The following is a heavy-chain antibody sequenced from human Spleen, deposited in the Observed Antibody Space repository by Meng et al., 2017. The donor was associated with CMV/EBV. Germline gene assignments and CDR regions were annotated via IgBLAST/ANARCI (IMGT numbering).Heavy chain of an antibody. V-gene: IGHV3-21*01. D-gene: IGHD3-3*01. CDR3: ARAETYYDFWSGYYTYGMDV. Sequence: GESLKISCAVSGFTLSIYSMNWVRQAPGKGLEWVSSISSSRSYIYYADSVKGRFTISRDNSKNSLYLQMNSLRAEDTAVYYCARAETYYDFWSGYYTYGMDVWGQGTTVTVSS. CDR2: ISSSRSYI. J-gene: IGHJ6*02. CDR1: GFTLSIYS.